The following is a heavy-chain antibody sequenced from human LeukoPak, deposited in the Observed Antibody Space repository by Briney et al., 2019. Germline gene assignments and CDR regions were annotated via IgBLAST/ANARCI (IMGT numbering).Heavy chain of an antibody. J-gene: IGHJ6*03. CDR1: GYTFTGYY. CDR2: INPNSGGT. CDR3: AREVDYYYYMDV. Sequence: ASVKVSCKASGYTFTGYYMHWVRQAPGQGLEWMGWINPNSGGTNYAQKFQGRVTMTRDTSISTAYMKLSRLRSDDTAVYYCAREVDYYYYMDVWGKGTTVTVSS. D-gene: IGHD2-15*01. V-gene: IGHV1-2*02.